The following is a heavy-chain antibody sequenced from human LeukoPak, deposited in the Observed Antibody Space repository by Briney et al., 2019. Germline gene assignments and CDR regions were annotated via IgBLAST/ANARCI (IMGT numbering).Heavy chain of an antibody. J-gene: IGHJ4*02. CDR1: GTVSRYW. V-gene: IGHV3-7*04. D-gene: IGHD5-18*01. CDR3: VRDRPPDTTIVRLDS. Sequence: PGGSLRLSCAASGTVSRYWMSWVRQAPGKGLEWVANIKENGSQKYYVDSVKGRFTISRDNAKNSLYLQMNSLRVDDTAVYYCVRDRPPDTTIVRLDSWGQGTLVTVSS. CDR2: IKENGSQK.